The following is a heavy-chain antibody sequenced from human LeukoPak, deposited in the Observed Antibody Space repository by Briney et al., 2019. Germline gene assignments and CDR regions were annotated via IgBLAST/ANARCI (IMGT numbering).Heavy chain of an antibody. D-gene: IGHD6-19*01. Sequence: SETPSLTCTVSGGSISSSRDYWGWIRQPPGKGLEWIGSIYYSGSTYYNPSLKSRVTISVDTSKNQFSLKLSSVTAADTAVYYCARHVEIAVAGPIDYWGQGTLVTVSS. V-gene: IGHV4-39*01. CDR3: ARHVEIAVAGPIDY. J-gene: IGHJ4*02. CDR1: GGSISSSRDY. CDR2: IYYSGST.